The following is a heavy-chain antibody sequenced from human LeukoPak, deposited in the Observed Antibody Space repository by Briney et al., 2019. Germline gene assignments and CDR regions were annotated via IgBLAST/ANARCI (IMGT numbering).Heavy chain of an antibody. V-gene: IGHV3-23*01. CDR1: GFSFNNAW. CDR2: ITGSSGYT. CDR3: AKTYYFDSSGYWSAYYFDK. D-gene: IGHD3-22*01. Sequence: GGSLRLSCAASGFSFNNAWMTWVRQAPGKGLEWVSSITGSSGYTYYADSVRGRFAISRDNSKNTVFLQMNSLRAEDTAVYYCAKTYYFDSSGYWSAYYFDKWGQGTHVTVSS. J-gene: IGHJ4*02.